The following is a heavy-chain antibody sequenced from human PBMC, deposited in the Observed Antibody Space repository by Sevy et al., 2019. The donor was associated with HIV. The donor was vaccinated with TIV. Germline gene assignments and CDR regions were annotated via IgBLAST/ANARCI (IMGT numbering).Heavy chain of an antibody. V-gene: IGHV4-59*01. J-gene: IGHJ5*02. CDR3: ARAPPVRSGDDSLNWFDP. CDR2: IYYTRST. D-gene: IGHD5-12*01. Sequence: SETQSLTCTVSGGSISTYYWSWIRQPPGKGLEYIGYIYYTRSTNYNPSLKSRVTISVDTSKNQFSLNLRSVTAVDTAVYYCARAPPVRSGDDSLNWFDPWGQGTLVTVSS. CDR1: GGSISTYY.